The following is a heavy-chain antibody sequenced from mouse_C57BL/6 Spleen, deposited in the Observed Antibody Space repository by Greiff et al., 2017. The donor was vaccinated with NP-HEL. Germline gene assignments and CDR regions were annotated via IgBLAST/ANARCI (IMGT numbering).Heavy chain of an antibody. J-gene: IGHJ2*01. CDR3: TLVYYGSSNFDY. V-gene: IGHV14-4*01. D-gene: IGHD1-1*01. CDR2: IDTENGDT. CDR1: GYAFSSYW. Sequence: VQLQQSGAELVKPGASVKISCKASGYAFSSYWMNWVKQRPEQGLEWIGWIDTENGDTEYASKFQGKATISADTSSNTAYLQHISLTSEDTAVYYCTLVYYGSSNFDYWGQGTTLTVSS.